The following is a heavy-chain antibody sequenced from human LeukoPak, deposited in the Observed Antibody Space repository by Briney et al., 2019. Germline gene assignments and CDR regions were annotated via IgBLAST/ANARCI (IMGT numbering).Heavy chain of an antibody. CDR3: ARDAEATVTYNWFDP. V-gene: IGHV1-46*01. Sequence: ASVKVSCKASGYTFTSYYMHWVRQAPGQGLEGMGIINPSGGSTSYAQKFQGRVTVTRDMSTSTVYMELSSLRSEDTAGYYCARDAEATVTYNWFDPWGQGTLVTVSS. CDR1: GYTFTSYY. J-gene: IGHJ5*02. D-gene: IGHD4-17*01. CDR2: INPSGGST.